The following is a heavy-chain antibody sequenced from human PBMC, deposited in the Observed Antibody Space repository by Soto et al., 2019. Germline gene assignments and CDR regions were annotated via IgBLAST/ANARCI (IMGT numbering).Heavy chain of an antibody. CDR1: GYSFTTHG. Sequence: QVQLVQSEAEVRKPGASVKVSCKASGYSFTTHGISWVRRAPGHGLEWMGWISAYNGDTHYVQRFQGRLTMTTDTSTSTAYMELRSLTSDDPAVYYCARDPPFSGILRGTPLMDVWGQGTPVTVSS. D-gene: IGHD4-17*01. CDR3: ARDPPFSGILRGTPLMDV. J-gene: IGHJ6*02. V-gene: IGHV1-18*04. CDR2: ISAYNGDT.